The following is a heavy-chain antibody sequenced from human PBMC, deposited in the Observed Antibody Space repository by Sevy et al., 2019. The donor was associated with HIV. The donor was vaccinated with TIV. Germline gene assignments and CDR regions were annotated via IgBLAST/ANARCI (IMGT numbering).Heavy chain of an antibody. Sequence: GESLKISCKGSGYSFTSYWIGWVRQMPGKGLEWMGIIYPGDSDTRYSPSFQGQVTISADKSISTAYLQWSGLKASDTAMYYCATHNGDYAPNDAFDIWGQGTMVTVSS. J-gene: IGHJ3*02. CDR2: IYPGDSDT. V-gene: IGHV5-51*01. CDR3: ATHNGDYAPNDAFDI. D-gene: IGHD4-17*01. CDR1: GYSFTSYW.